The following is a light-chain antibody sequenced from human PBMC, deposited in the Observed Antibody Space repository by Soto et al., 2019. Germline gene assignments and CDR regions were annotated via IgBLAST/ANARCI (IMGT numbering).Light chain of an antibody. V-gene: IGKV1-5*03. J-gene: IGKJ4*01. Sequence: DIQMTQSPSTLSGSVGDRVTITCRASQTISSWLAWYQQKPGKAPKLLIYKASTLKSGVPPRFSGSGSGTDFTLAISSLQAEDFATYYCLQDYTYPRTFGGGTKVDI. CDR2: KAS. CDR1: QTISSW. CDR3: LQDYTYPRT.